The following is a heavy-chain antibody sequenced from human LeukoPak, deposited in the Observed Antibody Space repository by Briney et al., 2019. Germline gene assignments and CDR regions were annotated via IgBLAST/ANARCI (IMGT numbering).Heavy chain of an antibody. CDR1: GFTFDDYA. J-gene: IGHJ4*02. V-gene: IGHV3-30*02. Sequence: GGSLRLSCAASGFTFDDYAMHWVRQAPGKGLEWVAFIRYDGTNKYYADSVKGRFTISRDNSKNTLYLQMNSLRAEDTAVYYCAKGGTDCSSTSCYLTGFDYWGQGTLVTVSS. CDR3: AKGGTDCSSTSCYLTGFDY. D-gene: IGHD2-2*01. CDR2: IRYDGTNK.